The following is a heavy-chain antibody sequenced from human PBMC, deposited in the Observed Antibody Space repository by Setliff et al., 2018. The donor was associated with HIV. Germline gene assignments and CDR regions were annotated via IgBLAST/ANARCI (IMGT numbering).Heavy chain of an antibody. CDR3: ARDPSAGANLYYYVDV. CDR2: ISRSSNYI. Sequence: SLRLSCTASGFTFSGFAMNWVRQAPGKGLEWVSYISRSSNYINYADSVKGRFTISRDNAKNSLYLQMSSLRAEDTAVYYCARDPSAGANLYYYVDVWGKGTTVTVSS. CDR1: GFTFSGFA. D-gene: IGHD1-26*01. V-gene: IGHV3-21*05. J-gene: IGHJ6*03.